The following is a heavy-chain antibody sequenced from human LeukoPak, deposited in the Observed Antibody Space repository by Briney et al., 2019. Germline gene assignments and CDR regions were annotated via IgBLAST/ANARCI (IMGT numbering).Heavy chain of an antibody. CDR2: INPNSGGT. V-gene: IGHV1-2*02. Sequence: ASVKVSCKASGYSFTDKYMHWVRQAPGQGLEWMGWINPNSGGTNYAQKFQGRVTMTRDTSISTAYMELSRLRSDDTAVYYCARASSAATADYWGQGTLVTVSS. CDR1: GYSFTDKY. J-gene: IGHJ4*02. CDR3: ARASSAATADY. D-gene: IGHD6-25*01.